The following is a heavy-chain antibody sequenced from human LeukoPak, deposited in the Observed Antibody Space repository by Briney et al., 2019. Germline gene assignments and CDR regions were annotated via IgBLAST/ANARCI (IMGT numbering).Heavy chain of an antibody. D-gene: IGHD5-18*01. CDR2: ISCDGRNK. J-gene: IGHJ6*02. V-gene: IGHV3-30*18. CDR3: AKHRGYSYGSLGMDV. Sequence: GGSLRLSCAASGFTFSSYGMHWVRQAPGKGLEWVAVISCDGRNKYYADSVKGRFTISRDNSKNTLYLQMNSLRAEDTAVYYCAKHRGYSYGSLGMDVWGQGTTVTVSS. CDR1: GFTFSSYG.